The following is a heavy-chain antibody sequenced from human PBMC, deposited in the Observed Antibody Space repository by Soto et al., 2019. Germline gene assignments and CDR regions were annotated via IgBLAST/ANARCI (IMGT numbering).Heavy chain of an antibody. J-gene: IGHJ6*02. V-gene: IGHV1-69*01. D-gene: IGHD2-21*02. CDR3: ARVGTAYCGGDCYNYYYGMDV. CDR1: GGTFSSYA. CDR2: IIPIFGTA. Sequence: QVQLVQSGAEVKKPGSSVKVSCKASGGTFSSYAISWVRQAPGQGLEWMGGIIPIFGTANYAQKFQGRVTITADESTRTAYMELSSLRSEDTAVYYCARVGTAYCGGDCYNYYYGMDVWGQGTTVTVSS.